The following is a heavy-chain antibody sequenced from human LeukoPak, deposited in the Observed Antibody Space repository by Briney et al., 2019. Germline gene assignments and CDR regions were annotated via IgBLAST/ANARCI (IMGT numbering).Heavy chain of an antibody. D-gene: IGHD2-15*01. CDR3: ARTYCSGGSCYDY. V-gene: IGHV4-4*02. CDR2: IYHSGST. J-gene: IGHJ4*02. Sequence: KASETLSLTCAVSGGSISSSNRWSWVRQPPGKGLEWIGEIYHSGSTNYNPSLKSRVTISVDKSKNQFSLKQSSVTAADTAVYYCARTYCSGGSCYDYWGQGALVTVSS. CDR1: GGSISSSNR.